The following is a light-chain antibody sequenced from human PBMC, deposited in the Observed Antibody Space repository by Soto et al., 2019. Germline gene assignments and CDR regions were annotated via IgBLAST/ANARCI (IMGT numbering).Light chain of an antibody. V-gene: IGKV1D-12*01. CDR2: AAS. J-gene: IGKJ4*01. CDR3: QQADSFPLT. Sequence: DILMTQSPSSVSAAVGDRVIIACRASQHISTWLAWYQQKPGEAPKLLIFAASRLQSGDPSRFSGSGSGTDFTLTINGLQPEDFATYYCQQADSFPLTFGGGTKVEVK. CDR1: QHISTW.